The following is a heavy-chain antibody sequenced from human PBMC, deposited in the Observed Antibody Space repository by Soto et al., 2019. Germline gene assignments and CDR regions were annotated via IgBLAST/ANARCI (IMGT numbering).Heavy chain of an antibody. CDR2: INHSGST. Sequence: SETLSLTCAVYGGSFSGYYWSWIRQPPGKGLEWIGEINHSGSTNYNPSLKSRVTISVDTSKNQFSLKLSSVTAADTAVYYCARGAGPKDCSSTSCYGLDYWGQGTLVTVSS. D-gene: IGHD2-2*01. CDR3: ARGAGPKDCSSTSCYGLDY. V-gene: IGHV4-34*01. CDR1: GGSFSGYY. J-gene: IGHJ4*02.